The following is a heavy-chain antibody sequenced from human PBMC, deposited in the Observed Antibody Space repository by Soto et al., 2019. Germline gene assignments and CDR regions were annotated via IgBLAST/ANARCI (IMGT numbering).Heavy chain of an antibody. CDR2: IYWDDDK. CDR1: GFSLTTRGXX. D-gene: IGHD2-21*01. J-gene: IGHJ4*02. CDR3: AXXTLPFQELDYFDS. V-gene: IGHV2-5*02. Sequence: QITLKESGPTLVKPTQTLTLTCTFSGFSLTTRGXXXXXXXXXPGKPLEWLALIYWDDDKQYKPSLNSRLTXXXXXXXXXXXXXXXXXXXXXXXTYFCAXXTLPFQELDYFDSWGQGILVTVSS.